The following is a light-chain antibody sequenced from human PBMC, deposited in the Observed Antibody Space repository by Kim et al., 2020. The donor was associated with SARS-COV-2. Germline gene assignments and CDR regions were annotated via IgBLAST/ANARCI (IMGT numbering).Light chain of an antibody. V-gene: IGKV3-11*01. CDR2: DAS. CDR1: QGASSN. Sequence: LSPGERATRSCRASQGASSNLAWYQQNPGQAPSLLIYDASKRAAGIPARFSGSGSGTDFTLTISSLEPEDFAVYYCQQRNTWPFTFGGGTKVDIK. CDR3: QQRNTWPFT. J-gene: IGKJ4*01.